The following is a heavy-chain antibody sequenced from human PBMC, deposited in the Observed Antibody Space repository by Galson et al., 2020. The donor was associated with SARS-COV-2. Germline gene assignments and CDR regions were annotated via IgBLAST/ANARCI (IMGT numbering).Heavy chain of an antibody. Sequence: GGSLRLSCAASGFTFDDYGMSWVRQAPGKGLEWVSGINWNGGSTGYADSVKGRFTISRDNAKNSLYLQMNSLRAEDTALYHCASQSSSWYWGAFDIWGQGTMVTVSS. D-gene: IGHD6-13*01. CDR1: GFTFDDYG. CDR3: ASQSSSWYWGAFDI. J-gene: IGHJ3*02. V-gene: IGHV3-20*01. CDR2: INWNGGST.